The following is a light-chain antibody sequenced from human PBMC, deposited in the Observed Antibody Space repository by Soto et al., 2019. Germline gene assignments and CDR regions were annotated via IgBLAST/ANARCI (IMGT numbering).Light chain of an antibody. CDR3: QQYDSYPWT. Sequence: EIHMTHAPSTLSASVVDRVTITCRASQTISSWLSWYQQKPGKAPKLLIFNASSLQTGVPSKFSGSGSGTEFTLTISSLQPDDFATYYCQQYDSYPWTFGQGTKVDI. V-gene: IGKV1-5*03. J-gene: IGKJ1*01. CDR2: NAS. CDR1: QTISSW.